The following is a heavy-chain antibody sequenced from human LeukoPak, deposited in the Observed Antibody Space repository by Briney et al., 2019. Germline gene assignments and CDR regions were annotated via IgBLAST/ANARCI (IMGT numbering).Heavy chain of an antibody. D-gene: IGHD2-21*02. J-gene: IGHJ4*02. Sequence: GGSLRLSCAASGFTFNRFWMSWVRQAPGKGLEWVANINQDGSEKYYVDSVKGRFTISRDDAKNSLYLQMNSLRADDTAVYYCARDRETHCGRDPPEYWGLGTLVTVSS. V-gene: IGHV3-7*01. CDR3: ARDRETHCGRDPPEY. CDR1: GFTFNRFW. CDR2: INQDGSEK.